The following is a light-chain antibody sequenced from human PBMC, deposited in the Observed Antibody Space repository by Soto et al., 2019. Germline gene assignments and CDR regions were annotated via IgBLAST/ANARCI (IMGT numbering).Light chain of an antibody. CDR3: QQYATSPHT. J-gene: IGKJ2*01. CDR2: GAS. CDR1: QSVSSSQ. Sequence: EIVLTQSPVTLSLTQGESATLSCRASQSVSSSQVAWYQQKPGQAPRLLIYGASSRATGIPDRFSGVGSETDFTLTINRLEPEDFAVYYCQQYATSPHTFGQGTKLEIK. V-gene: IGKV3-20*01.